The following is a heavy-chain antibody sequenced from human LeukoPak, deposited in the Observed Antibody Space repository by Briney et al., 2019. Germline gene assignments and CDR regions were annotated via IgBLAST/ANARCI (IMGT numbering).Heavy chain of an antibody. D-gene: IGHD6-19*01. V-gene: IGHV3-23*01. CDR3: AKDWGWYAAYYYYYMDV. J-gene: IGHJ6*03. Sequence: PGGTLRLSCEASGFTFSSYGMTWVRQAPGKGLEWVSGISGSGGSTYYADSVKGRFTISRDNSKNTLYLQMNSLRAEDTAVYYCAKDWGWYAAYYYYYMDVWGKGTTVTISS. CDR2: ISGSGGST. CDR1: GFTFSSYG.